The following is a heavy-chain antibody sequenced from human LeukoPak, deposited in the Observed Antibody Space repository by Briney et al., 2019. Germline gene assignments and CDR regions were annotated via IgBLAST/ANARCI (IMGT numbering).Heavy chain of an antibody. V-gene: IGHV1-24*01. D-gene: IGHD6-25*01. CDR1: GYTLTELS. Sequence: ASVKVSCKVSGYTLTELSMHWVRQAPGKGLEWMGGFDPEDGERIYAQKFQGRVTMTEDTSTDTAYMELSSLRSEDTAVYYCTTGFRFGYPNDYWGQGTLVTVSS. CDR3: TTGFRFGYPNDY. J-gene: IGHJ4*02. CDR2: FDPEDGER.